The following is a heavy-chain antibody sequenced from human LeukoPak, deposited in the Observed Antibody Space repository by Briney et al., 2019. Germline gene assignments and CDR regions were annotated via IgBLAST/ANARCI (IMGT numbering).Heavy chain of an antibody. D-gene: IGHD3-22*01. CDR1: GFTFSSYA. Sequence: GGSLRLSCAASGFTFSSYAMSWVRQAPGKGLEWVSAISGSGGSTYYADSVKGRFTISRDNSKNTLYLQMNSLRAEDTAVYYCARDSSGSSGFDYWGQGTLVTVSS. V-gene: IGHV3-23*01. CDR3: ARDSSGSSGFDY. CDR2: ISGSGGST. J-gene: IGHJ4*02.